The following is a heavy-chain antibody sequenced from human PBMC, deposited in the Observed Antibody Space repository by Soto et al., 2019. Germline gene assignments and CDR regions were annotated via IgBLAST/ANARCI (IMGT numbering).Heavy chain of an antibody. CDR2: IYYSGST. Sequence: SETLSLTCTVSGGSISSSSYYWGWIRQPPGKGLEWIGSIYYSGSTYYNPSLKSRVTISVDTSKNQFSLKLNSVTAADTAVYYCASTYYYGSGSYYRPWYYYGMDVWGQGTTVTVSS. J-gene: IGHJ6*02. V-gene: IGHV4-39*01. CDR1: GGSISSSSYY. CDR3: ASTYYYGSGSYYRPWYYYGMDV. D-gene: IGHD3-10*01.